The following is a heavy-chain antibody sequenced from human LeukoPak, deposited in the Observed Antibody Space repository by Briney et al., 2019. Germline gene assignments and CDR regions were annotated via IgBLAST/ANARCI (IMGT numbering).Heavy chain of an antibody. CDR2: MNPNSGNT. V-gene: IGHV1-8*01. D-gene: IGHD1-26*01. CDR3: ASALYSGSYYSHYYYMDV. CDR1: GYTFTSYD. J-gene: IGHJ6*03. Sequence: GASVKVSCKASGYTFTSYDINWVRQATGQGLEWMGWMNPNSGNTGYAQKFQGRVTMTRDTSISTVYMELSGLRSEDTAVYYCASALYSGSYYSHYYYMDVWGKGTTVTVSS.